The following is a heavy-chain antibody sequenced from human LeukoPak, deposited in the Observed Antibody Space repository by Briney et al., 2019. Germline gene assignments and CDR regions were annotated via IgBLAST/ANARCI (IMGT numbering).Heavy chain of an antibody. Sequence: GGSLRLSCAASGFTFSRYGMNWVRQAPGKGLEWVSYISSSSSTTYYTDSVKGRFTISRDNAKNSQYLQMNSLRAEDTAVYYCARDLCSSDSCSIDYWGQGTLVIVSS. CDR2: ISSSSSTT. V-gene: IGHV3-48*01. CDR3: ARDLCSSDSCSIDY. CDR1: GFTFSRYG. D-gene: IGHD2-15*01. J-gene: IGHJ4*02.